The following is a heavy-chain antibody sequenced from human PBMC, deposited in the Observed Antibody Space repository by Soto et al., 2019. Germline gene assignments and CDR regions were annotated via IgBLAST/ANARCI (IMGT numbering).Heavy chain of an antibody. Sequence: ASVKVSCKASGYTFSNYDINWVRQATGQGLERMGWLNPNTDKTGSAQKFQGRVTMTRNTSISTAYLELSGLRSDDTAVSYCARGIKGLPPSAFDIWGQGTRVTVSS. CDR2: LNPNTDKT. D-gene: IGHD5-12*01. J-gene: IGHJ3*02. CDR1: GYTFSNYD. CDR3: ARGIKGLPPSAFDI. V-gene: IGHV1-8*01.